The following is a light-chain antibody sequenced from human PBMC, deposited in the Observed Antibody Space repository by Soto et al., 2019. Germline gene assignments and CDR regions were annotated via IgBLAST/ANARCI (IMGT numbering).Light chain of an antibody. Sequence: SALTQPASVSGSPGQSITISCTGTSSDVGAYNYASWFQQHPGKAPKLLIYEVSNRPSGVSYRFSGSKSGSTASLTISGLQAEDEADYYCSSYTRSRTYVFGTGTKVTVL. J-gene: IGLJ1*01. CDR3: SSYTRSRTYV. CDR2: EVS. CDR1: SSDVGAYNY. V-gene: IGLV2-14*01.